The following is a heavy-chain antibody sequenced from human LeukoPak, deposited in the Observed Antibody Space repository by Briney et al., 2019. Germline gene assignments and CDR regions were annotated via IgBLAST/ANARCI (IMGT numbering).Heavy chain of an antibody. CDR2: ILHTGKT. CDR3: ARGIAFDV. Sequence: SETLSLTCSVSGYSIKNGYYWDWIRQAPGKGLEWLGSILHTGKTFYNPSLKSRLTLSVDTSNNQFSLNLRSVTASDTAVYYCARGIAFDVWGQGTMVTVSS. J-gene: IGHJ3*01. CDR1: GYSIKNGYY. V-gene: IGHV4-38-2*02.